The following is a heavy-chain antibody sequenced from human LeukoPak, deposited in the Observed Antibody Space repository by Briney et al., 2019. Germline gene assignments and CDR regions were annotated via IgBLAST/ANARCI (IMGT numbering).Heavy chain of an antibody. V-gene: IGHV3-11*01. CDR1: GFSFSDYY. Sequence: GGSLRLSCASSGFSFSDYYMSWVRRAPGKGLEWIAYMSGSGSSINYADSVQGRFTISRDNAQKSLYLQMSGLRPDDTAVYYSARNLAIEIRPAAFDVWGQGTKVTVSS. CDR2: MSGSGSSI. D-gene: IGHD2-2*02. CDR3: ARNLAIEIRPAAFDV. J-gene: IGHJ3*01.